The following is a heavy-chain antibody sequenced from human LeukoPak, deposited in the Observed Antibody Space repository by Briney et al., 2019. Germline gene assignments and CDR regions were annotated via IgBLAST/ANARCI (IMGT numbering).Heavy chain of an antibody. D-gene: IGHD4-17*01. CDR1: GFTFNGYS. V-gene: IGHV3-21*01. CDR2: ISTSTSYI. CDR3: ARNRGDPSYFDY. J-gene: IGHJ4*02. Sequence: PGGSLRLSCTASGFTFNGYSMNWVRQAPGKGLEWVSSISTSTSYIYYADSVKGRFTISINNPKNSLYLQMNSLRAEDTAVYYCARNRGDPSYFDYWGQGTLVTVSS.